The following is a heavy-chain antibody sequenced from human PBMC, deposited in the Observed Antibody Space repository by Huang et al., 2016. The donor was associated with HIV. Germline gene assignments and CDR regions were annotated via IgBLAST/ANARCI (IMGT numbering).Heavy chain of an antibody. CDR1: GFYFRDYG. CDR2: TSYDGSNK. J-gene: IGHJ4*02. Sequence: QVQLVESGGGVVQPGRSLRLSCAASGFYFRDYGMHWVRQVPGKGLEWVSITSYDGSNKNYGDSVKGRFTISRDNSKNSLYLQMNSLTSEDTAVYYCAKDGGQGSSGSYWGLYFDFWGQGIPVTVSA. V-gene: IGHV3-30*18. CDR3: AKDGGQGSSGSYWGLYFDF. D-gene: IGHD1-26*01.